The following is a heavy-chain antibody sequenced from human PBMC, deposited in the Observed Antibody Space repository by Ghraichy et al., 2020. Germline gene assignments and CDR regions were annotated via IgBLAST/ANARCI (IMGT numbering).Heavy chain of an antibody. CDR1: GFTFENYW. CDR3: SKSLVD. D-gene: IGHD2-2*01. CDR2: IKEDATAK. Sequence: GGSLRLSCAASGFTFENYWMDWVRQAPGMGLEWVANIKEDATAKNYVDSVKGRFTISRDNAENSLYLQMNSLRVEDTAIYYCSKSLVDWGQGVLVTVSS. V-gene: IGHV3-7*03. J-gene: IGHJ4*02.